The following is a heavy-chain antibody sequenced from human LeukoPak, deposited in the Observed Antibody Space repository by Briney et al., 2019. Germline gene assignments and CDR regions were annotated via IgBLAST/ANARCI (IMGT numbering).Heavy chain of an antibody. D-gene: IGHD2-2*01. V-gene: IGHV3-23*01. Sequence: GGSLRLSCAASGFTFSSYGMSWVRQAPGKGLEWVSSAISGSGGSTYYADSVKGRFTISRDNSKNTLYLQMNSLRAEDTAVYYCAKAGYCSSTSCYFLRDYYYMDVWGKGTTVTVSS. CDR1: GFTFSSYG. J-gene: IGHJ6*03. CDR2: ISGSGGST. CDR3: AKAGYCSSTSCYFLRDYYYMDV.